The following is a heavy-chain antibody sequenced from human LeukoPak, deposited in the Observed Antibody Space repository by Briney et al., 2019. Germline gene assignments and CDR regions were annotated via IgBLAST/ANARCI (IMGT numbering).Heavy chain of an antibody. D-gene: IGHD6-13*01. J-gene: IGHJ6*02. V-gene: IGHV3-48*02. CDR2: ISSSSSTI. CDR1: GFTFSSYS. CDR3: AGIMLAAAGGGGRDYYYGMDV. Sequence: GGSLRLSCAASGFTFSSYSMNWVRQAPGKGLEWVSYISSSSSTIYYADSVKGRFTISRDNAKNSLYLQMNSLRDEDTAVYYCAGIMLAAAGGGGRDYYYGMDVWGQGTTVTVSS.